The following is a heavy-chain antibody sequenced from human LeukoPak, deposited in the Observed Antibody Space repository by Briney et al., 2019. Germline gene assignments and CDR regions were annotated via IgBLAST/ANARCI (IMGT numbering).Heavy chain of an antibody. J-gene: IGHJ6*03. CDR1: GFTVSSNY. CDR3: AKDLEERGGAAAGRPYYYYNPMAV. Sequence: PGGSLRLSCAASGFTVSSNYMSWVRQAPGKGLEWVSVVYRAGRTYYADSVKGRFTISRDNSKNTMYLQMNSLRAEDTAVYYCAKDLEERGGAAAGRPYYYYNPMAVGGKGTRVTVSS. CDR2: VYRAGRT. D-gene: IGHD6-13*01. V-gene: IGHV3-53*01.